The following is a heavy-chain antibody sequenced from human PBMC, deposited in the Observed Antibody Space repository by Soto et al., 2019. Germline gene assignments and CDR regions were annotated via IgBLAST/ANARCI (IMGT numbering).Heavy chain of an antibody. V-gene: IGHV3-74*01. CDR3: AKVATGSYNWFDP. CDR1: GFTFNNYW. D-gene: IGHD1-1*01. CDR2: INTDGSRT. Sequence: GSLRLSCAASGFTFNNYWMHWVRQAPGKGLVWVSRINTDGSRTSYADSVKGRFTISRDNARNTLYLQMDSLRDEDTAVYYCAKVATGSYNWFDPWGQGTLVTVSS. J-gene: IGHJ5*02.